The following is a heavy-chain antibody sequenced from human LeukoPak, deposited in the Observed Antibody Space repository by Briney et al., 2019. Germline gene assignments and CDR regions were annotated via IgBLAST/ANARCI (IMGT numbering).Heavy chain of an antibody. D-gene: IGHD2-15*01. CDR1: GFTFRNYW. CDR3: ARDGGLNPSFDY. V-gene: IGHV3-7*01. CDR2: TKPDGSAE. Sequence: GRSLRLSCAPSGFTFRNYWMGWVRQAPGKGLEWVANTKPDGSAEYYADSVRGRFTTSRDNANNFLYLQMNSLRAEDTAVYYCARDGGLNPSFDYWGQGTLVTVSS. J-gene: IGHJ4*02.